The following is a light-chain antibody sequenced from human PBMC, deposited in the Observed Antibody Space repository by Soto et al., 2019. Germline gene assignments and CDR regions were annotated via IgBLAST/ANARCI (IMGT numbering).Light chain of an antibody. CDR3: EQRHMWPIR. CDR1: QSFRGL. J-gene: IGKJ5*01. V-gene: IGKV3-11*01. CDR2: DAY. Sequence: EIMLSQSPHTLSLTTEERATLSCRASQSFRGLLAWYQQKPGQAPRLLIYDAYNRATGIPPRFSGSGSGTDFTLTISSLEPEDSAVYYCEQRHMWPIRVGEGTRLEIK.